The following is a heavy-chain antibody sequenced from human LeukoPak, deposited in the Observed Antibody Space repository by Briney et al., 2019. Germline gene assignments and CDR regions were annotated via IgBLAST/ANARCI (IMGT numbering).Heavy chain of an antibody. CDR1: GGTFSSYA. V-gene: IGHV1-69*13. CDR3: ARAPQDIVVVPAPFAEYFQH. Sequence: AGKVSCKASGGTFSSYAITWVRHAPGQGLEWMGGIIPIFGTANYAQKFQGRVTITADESTSTAYMELSSLRSEDTAVYYCARAPQDIVVVPAPFAEYFQHWGQGTLVTVSS. D-gene: IGHD2-2*01. CDR2: IIPIFGTA. J-gene: IGHJ1*01.